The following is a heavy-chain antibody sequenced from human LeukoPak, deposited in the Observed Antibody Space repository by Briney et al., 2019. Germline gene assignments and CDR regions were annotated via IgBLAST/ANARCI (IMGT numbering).Heavy chain of an antibody. J-gene: IGHJ5*02. CDR1: GLTFSSYS. CDR3: ATLWTDSSINWFDP. CDR2: ISSSSSYI. D-gene: IGHD3/OR15-3a*01. Sequence: PGGSLRLSCAASGLTFSSYSINWVRQAPGKGLEWVSSISSSSSYIYYADSVKGRFTISRDNAKNSLYLQMNSLRAEDTAVYYCATLWTDSSINWFDPWGQGTLVTVSS. V-gene: IGHV3-21*01.